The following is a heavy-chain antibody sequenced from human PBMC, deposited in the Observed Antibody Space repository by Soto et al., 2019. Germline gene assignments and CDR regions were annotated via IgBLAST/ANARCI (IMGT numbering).Heavy chain of an antibody. J-gene: IGHJ4*02. CDR2: ISGGGSTT. CDR3: AKQAFGSEGQDRSPQFDF. D-gene: IGHD3-16*01. Sequence: DVQLLESGGGLAQPGGSLRVSCVASGFTFSNYAMTWVRQAQGKGLEWVSTISGGGSTTYYADSVKGRFTISRDNYKNTLYLQMNSLRDDDTALYHCAKQAFGSEGQDRSPQFDFWDQGTLFTVSS. V-gene: IGHV3-23*01. CDR1: GFTFSNYA.